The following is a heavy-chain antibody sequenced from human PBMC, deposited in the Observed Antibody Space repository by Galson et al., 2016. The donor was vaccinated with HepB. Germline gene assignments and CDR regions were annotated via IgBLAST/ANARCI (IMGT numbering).Heavy chain of an antibody. V-gene: IGHV3-23*01. CDR3: AKDHHDNGDSWYFDL. CDR1: GFTFNTFS. Sequence: SLRLSCAASGFTFNTFSMNWVRQAPGKGLEWVSSITRSGGDTYYADSVKGRFTISRDNSKNTLYLQMNSLRPEDTALYYCAKDHHDNGDSWYFDLWGRGTLVTVSS. D-gene: IGHD4-17*01. J-gene: IGHJ2*01. CDR2: ITRSGGDT.